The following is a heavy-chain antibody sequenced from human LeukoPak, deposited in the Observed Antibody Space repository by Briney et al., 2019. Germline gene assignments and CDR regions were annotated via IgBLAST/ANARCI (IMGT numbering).Heavy chain of an antibody. CDR1: GGTFSSYA. J-gene: IGHJ4*02. CDR3: ARVLDCSGGSCYDYFDY. D-gene: IGHD2-15*01. Sequence: GASVKVSRKASGGTFSSYAISWVRQAPGQGLEWMGRIIPILGIANYAQKFQGRVTTTADKSTSTAYMELSSLRSEDTAVYYCARVLDCSGGSCYDYFDYWGQGTLVTVSS. V-gene: IGHV1-69*04. CDR2: IIPILGIA.